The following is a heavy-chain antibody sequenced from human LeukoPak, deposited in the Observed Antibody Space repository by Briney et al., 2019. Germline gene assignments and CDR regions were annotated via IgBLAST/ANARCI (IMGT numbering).Heavy chain of an antibody. CDR3: AGEGFCGGDCPGYFDL. D-gene: IGHD2-21*02. Sequence: GGSLRLSCAASGFTFSRYSMNWVRQAPGKGLEWVSYIGSSGSTIYYADSVKGRFTISRDNADNSFYLQMNSLRAGDTAVYYCAGEGFCGGDCPGYFDLWGRGTLVTVSS. CDR2: IGSSGSTI. CDR1: GFTFSRYS. J-gene: IGHJ2*01. V-gene: IGHV3-48*01.